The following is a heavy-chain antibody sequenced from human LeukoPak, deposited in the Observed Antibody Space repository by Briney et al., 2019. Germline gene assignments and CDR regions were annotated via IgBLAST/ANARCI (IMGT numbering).Heavy chain of an antibody. J-gene: IGHJ4*02. CDR1: GGSISSSSYY. CDR3: ARDGRSLEWLPFDY. V-gene: IGHV4-39*07. Sequence: SETLSLTCTVSGGSISSSSYYWGWIRQPPGKGLEWIGSIYYSGSTYYNPSLKSRVTISVDTSKNQFSLKLSSVTAADTAVYYCARDGRSLEWLPFDYWGQGTLVTVSS. D-gene: IGHD3-3*01. CDR2: IYYSGST.